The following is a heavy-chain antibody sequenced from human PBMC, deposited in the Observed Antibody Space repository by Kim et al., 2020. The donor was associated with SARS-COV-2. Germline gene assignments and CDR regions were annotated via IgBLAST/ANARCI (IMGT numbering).Heavy chain of an antibody. CDR2: IYPGDSDT. CDR3: ARLDIYGSGSTFAFDI. V-gene: IGHV5-51*01. Sequence: GESLKISCKGSGYSFTSYWIGWVRQMPGKGLEWMGIIYPGDSDTRYSPSFQGQVTISADKSISTAYLQWSSLKASDTAMYYCARLDIYGSGSTFAFDIWGQGTMVTVSS. J-gene: IGHJ3*02. D-gene: IGHD3-10*01. CDR1: GYSFTSYW.